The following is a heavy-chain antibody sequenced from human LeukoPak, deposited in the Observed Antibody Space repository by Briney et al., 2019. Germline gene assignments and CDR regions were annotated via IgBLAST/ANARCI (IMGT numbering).Heavy chain of an antibody. V-gene: IGHV3-23*01. CDR1: GFTFSSYA. CDR3: AKQEGGDYDFWSGYYPNHFDY. CDR2: ISGSGGST. D-gene: IGHD3-3*01. Sequence: GGSLRLSCAASGFTFSSYAMSWVRQAPERGLEWVSAISGSGGSTYYADSVKGRFTISRGNSKNTLYLQMNSLRAEDTAVYYCAKQEGGDYDFWSGYYPNHFDYWGQGTLVTVSS. J-gene: IGHJ4*02.